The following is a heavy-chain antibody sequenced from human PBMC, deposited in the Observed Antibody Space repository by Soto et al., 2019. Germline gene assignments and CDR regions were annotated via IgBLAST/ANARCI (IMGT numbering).Heavy chain of an antibody. Sequence: QLQLQESGSGLVKPSQTLSLTCAVSGGSISSGGYSWSWIRQPPGKGLEWIGYIYHSGSTYYNPSLKSRVTISVDRSKNQSSLKLSSVTAADTAVYYCARENNVFPGGYFDYWGQGTLVTVSS. CDR1: GGSISSGGYS. V-gene: IGHV4-30-2*01. D-gene: IGHD2-21*01. CDR2: IYHSGST. J-gene: IGHJ4*02. CDR3: ARENNVFPGGYFDY.